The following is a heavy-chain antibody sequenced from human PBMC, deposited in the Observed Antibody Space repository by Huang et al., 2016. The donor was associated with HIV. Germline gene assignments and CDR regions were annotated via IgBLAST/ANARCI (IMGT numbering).Heavy chain of an antibody. D-gene: IGHD4-17*01. Sequence: QVQLVQSGAEVKTPGSSVKVSCKASGGTFSKYAINWVRQAPGQGLEWRGGIIPMFGTPNDARKFQGRVTITADDSTSTTYVEVSSLRSEDTALYYCARGQLGSYGDYDVLYWGQGTLVTVSS. CDR3: ARGQLGSYGDYDVLY. CDR2: IIPMFGTP. CDR1: GGTFSKYA. J-gene: IGHJ4*02. V-gene: IGHV1-69*13.